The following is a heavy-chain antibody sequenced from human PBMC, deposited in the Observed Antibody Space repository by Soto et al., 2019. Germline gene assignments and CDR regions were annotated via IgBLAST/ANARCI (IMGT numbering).Heavy chain of an antibody. D-gene: IGHD3-3*01. CDR1: GDTFTTYD. V-gene: IGHV1-8*01. CDR3: ARGSYDFWSGLDRSNYYYYGMDV. Sequence: ASVKVSCKASGDTFTTYDITSLRQATGQGLDWMGWINPNSGNTGYAQKIQGRVTMTRNTSISTAYMELSSLRSEDTAVYYCARGSYDFWSGLDRSNYYYYGMDVWGQGTTVTVSS. CDR2: INPNSGNT. J-gene: IGHJ6*02.